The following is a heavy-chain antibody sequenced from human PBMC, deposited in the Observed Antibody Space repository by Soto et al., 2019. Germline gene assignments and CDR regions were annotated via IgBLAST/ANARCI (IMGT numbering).Heavy chain of an antibody. V-gene: IGHV4-59*08. CDR3: ARFDFGDYRGLDY. CDR2: ISYIGNT. Sequence: QVHLQESGPGLVKPSKTLSLTCTVSSGSISGYYWSWIRQPPGKGLECIGYISYIGNTHYNPSLMSRVTISIDTSKNQFSLKVTSVTAADTAVYYCARFDFGDYRGLDYWGQGTLVTVSS. CDR1: SGSISGYY. J-gene: IGHJ4*02. D-gene: IGHD4-17*01.